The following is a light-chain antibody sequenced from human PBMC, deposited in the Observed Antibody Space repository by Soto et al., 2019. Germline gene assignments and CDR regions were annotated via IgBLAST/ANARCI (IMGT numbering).Light chain of an antibody. J-gene: IGKJ3*01. Sequence: EIVLTQSPATLSLSPGERATLSYRASQSVSSYLSWYQQRPGQAPRLLIYDVSTRATGIPARFSGSGSGTDFTLTIDSLEPEDFAVYYCQQRSNWPPDFGPGTKVDI. CDR2: DVS. CDR3: QQRSNWPPD. CDR1: QSVSSY. V-gene: IGKV3-11*01.